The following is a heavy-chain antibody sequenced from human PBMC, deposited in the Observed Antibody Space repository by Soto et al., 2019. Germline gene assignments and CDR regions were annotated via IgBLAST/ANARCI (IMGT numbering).Heavy chain of an antibody. V-gene: IGHV4-39*01. D-gene: IGHD4-17*01. CDR1: GGSISSSSYY. J-gene: IGHJ3*02. CDR2: IYYSGST. Sequence: ASETLSLTCTVSGGSISSSSYYWGWIRQPPGKGLEWIGSIYYSGSTYYNPSLKSRVTISVDTSKNQFSLKLSSVTAAETAVYYCARRTVAGHAFDIWGQGTMVT. CDR3: ARRTVAGHAFDI.